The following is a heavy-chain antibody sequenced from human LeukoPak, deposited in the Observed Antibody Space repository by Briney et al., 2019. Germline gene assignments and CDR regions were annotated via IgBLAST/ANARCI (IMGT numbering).Heavy chain of an antibody. V-gene: IGHV1-69*05. CDR2: IIPIFGTA. CDR3: ARDRRGRGYSYGFGNWFDP. J-gene: IGHJ5*02. CDR1: GGTFSSYA. Sequence: GASVKVSCKASGGTFSSYAISWVRQAPGQGLEWMGRIIPIFGTANCAQKFQGRVTITTDESTSTAYMELSSRRSEDTAVYYCARDRRGRGYSYGFGNWFDPWGQGTLVTVSS. D-gene: IGHD5-18*01.